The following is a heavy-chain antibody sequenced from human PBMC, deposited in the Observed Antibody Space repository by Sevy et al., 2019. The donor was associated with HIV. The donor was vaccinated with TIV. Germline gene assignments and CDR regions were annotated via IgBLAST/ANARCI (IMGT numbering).Heavy chain of an antibody. V-gene: IGHV3-7*04. CDR2: IKQDGSVK. J-gene: IGHJ4*02. D-gene: IGHD2-2*02. CDR1: GFSLNSYW. CDR3: VRAIQSEGSF. Sequence: GGSLRLSCAASGFSLNSYWMSWVRQAPGKGLEWVANIKQDGSVKYYVDSVKGRFTISRDNARNLLYLQMNSLRAEDTARYYCVRAIQSEGSFWGQGTLVTVSS.